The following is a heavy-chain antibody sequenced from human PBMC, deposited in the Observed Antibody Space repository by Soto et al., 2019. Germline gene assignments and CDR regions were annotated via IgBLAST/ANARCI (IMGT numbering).Heavy chain of an antibody. CDR1: GYTFTSFG. Sequence: QVQLVQSGAEVKKPGASVKVSCKASGYTFTSFGISWVRQAPGQGLEWMGGISAYNGNTNYAENLQGRVTMTTDTSTSTAYMELRSLRSADTAVYYCARDHRGGTDAFDIWGQGTMGTVSS. CDR3: ARDHRGGTDAFDI. CDR2: ISAYNGNT. D-gene: IGHD2-15*01. J-gene: IGHJ3*02. V-gene: IGHV1-18*01.